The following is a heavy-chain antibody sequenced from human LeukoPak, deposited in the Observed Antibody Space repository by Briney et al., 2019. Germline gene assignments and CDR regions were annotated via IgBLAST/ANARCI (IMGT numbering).Heavy chain of an antibody. CDR1: GYTFTSYG. Sequence: GASVKVSCKASGYTFTSYGISWVRQAPGQGLEWMGWISAYNGNTNYAQKLQGRVTMTTDTSTSTAYMELRSLRSDDTAVYYCARDFAGVLLWYGELRNLPGPFDYWGQGTLVTVSS. CDR2: ISAYNGNT. D-gene: IGHD3-10*01. J-gene: IGHJ4*02. CDR3: ARDFAGVLLWYGELRNLPGPFDY. V-gene: IGHV1-18*01.